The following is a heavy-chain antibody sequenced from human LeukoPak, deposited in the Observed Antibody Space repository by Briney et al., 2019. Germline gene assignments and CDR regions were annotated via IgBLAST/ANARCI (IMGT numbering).Heavy chain of an antibody. V-gene: IGHV3-53*01. CDR3: ASRVLGDFWSGSEVGDY. CDR1: GFTVSSSY. CDR2: FYRGDST. D-gene: IGHD3-3*01. Sequence: GGSLRLSCAASGFTVSSSYMYWVRQAPGKGLEWVSFFYRGDSTYYAESVRGRFTISRDNSKNTLYLLMNSLIPEDTAVYYCASRVLGDFWSGSEVGDYWGQGTLVTVSS. J-gene: IGHJ4*02.